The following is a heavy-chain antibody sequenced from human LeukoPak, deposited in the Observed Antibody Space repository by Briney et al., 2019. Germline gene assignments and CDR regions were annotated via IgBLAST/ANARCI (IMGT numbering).Heavy chain of an antibody. CDR1: GFTFNNYA. CDR2: ISDSGGTT. D-gene: IGHD1-26*01. V-gene: IGHV3-23*01. Sequence: GGSLRLSCAASGFTFNNYAMNWVRQPPGKGLEWVSGISDSGGTTDYADSVKGRFTISRDNSTKTLYLQMNSLRAEDTAVYYCAKRRASYSFYFDYWGQGTLVTVSS. CDR3: AKRRASYSFYFDY. J-gene: IGHJ4*02.